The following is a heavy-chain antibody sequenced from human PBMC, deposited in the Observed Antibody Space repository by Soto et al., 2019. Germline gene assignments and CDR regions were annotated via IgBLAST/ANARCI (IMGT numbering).Heavy chain of an antibody. CDR3: ARGAYYYDRSGLSY. CDR2: ISSSSSTI. J-gene: IGHJ4*02. V-gene: IGHV3-48*01. D-gene: IGHD3-22*01. Sequence: PGGSLRLSCAASGFTFSSYSMNWVRQAPGKGLEWVSYISSSSSTIYYADSVKGRFTIFRDNAKNSLYLQMNSLRAEDTAVYYCARGAYYYDRSGLSYWGQGTLVTVSS. CDR1: GFTFSSYS.